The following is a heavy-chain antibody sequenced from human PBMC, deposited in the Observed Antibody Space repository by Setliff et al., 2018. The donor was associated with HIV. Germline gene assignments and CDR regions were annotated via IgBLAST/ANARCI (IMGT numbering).Heavy chain of an antibody. J-gene: IGHJ4*02. Sequence: SETLSLTCAVYGGSFSGYYWSWIRQTPGKGLERIGEIDHSGGTKYNPSLKSRVTISVDTSKNQFSLKLSSVTAADTAVYYCARPALGIGGGSRFDNWGQGTRVTVSS. CDR3: ARPALGIGGGSRFDN. CDR1: GGSFSGYY. D-gene: IGHD3-10*01. CDR2: IDHSGGT. V-gene: IGHV4-34*01.